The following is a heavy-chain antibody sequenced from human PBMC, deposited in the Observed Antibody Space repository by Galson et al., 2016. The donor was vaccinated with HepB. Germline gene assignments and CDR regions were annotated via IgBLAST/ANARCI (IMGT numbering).Heavy chain of an antibody. CDR3: ARPLYYYSSGYHQSFQY. J-gene: IGHJ1*01. V-gene: IGHV3-48*02. CDR1: GFTFSSYS. D-gene: IGHD3-22*01. CDR2: INPSSSST. Sequence: FLRLSCAASGFTFSSYSLNWGPQAPGKGPEWVSYINPSSSSTHYADSVKGRFILSRDNAKNSLYLQMDSLRDGDTAVYYCARPLYYYSSGYHQSFQYWGQGTLVTASS.